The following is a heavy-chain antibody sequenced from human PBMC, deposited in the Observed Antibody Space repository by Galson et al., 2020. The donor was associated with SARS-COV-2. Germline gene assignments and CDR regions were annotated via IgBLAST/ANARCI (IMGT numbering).Heavy chain of an antibody. J-gene: IGHJ6*02. CDR3: ARADRAAAGTFSYYGMDV. V-gene: IGHV4-4*07. D-gene: IGHD6-13*01. Sequence: SETLSLTCTVSGGSISSYYCSWIRQPAGKGLEWIGRIYTSGSTNYNPTLKSRATMSVDTSKNQFSLKRSSVTAADTAVYYCARADRAAAGTFSYYGMDVWGQGTTVTVSS. CDR1: GGSISSYY. CDR2: IYTSGST.